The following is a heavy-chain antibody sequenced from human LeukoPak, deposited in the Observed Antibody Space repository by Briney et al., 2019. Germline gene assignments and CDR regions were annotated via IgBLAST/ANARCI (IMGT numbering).Heavy chain of an antibody. V-gene: IGHV1-2*02. J-gene: IGHJ3*02. CDR1: GYTFTGYY. CDR2: INPNSGGT. CDR3: ALLGAAAGTDLNDAFDI. Sequence: ASVKVSCKASGYTFTGYYMHWVRQAPGQGLEWMGWINPNSGGTNYAQKFQGRVTMTRDTSISTAYMELSRLRSDDTAVYYCALLGAAAGTDLNDAFDIWGQGTMVTVSS. D-gene: IGHD6-13*01.